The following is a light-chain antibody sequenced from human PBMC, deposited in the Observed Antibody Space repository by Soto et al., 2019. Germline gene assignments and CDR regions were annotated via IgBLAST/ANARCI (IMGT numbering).Light chain of an antibody. CDR2: AAS. CDR3: QKYNSAPLT. V-gene: IGKV1-27*01. Sequence: DIQMTQSPSSLSVSVGDRVAITCRASQGINNHLAWYQQKPGEVPKLLIFAASTLHSGVPARFSGSVSGTDFTLTISSLQPEDVAPYYCQKYNSAPLTFGQGTQLEI. CDR1: QGINNH. J-gene: IGKJ2*01.